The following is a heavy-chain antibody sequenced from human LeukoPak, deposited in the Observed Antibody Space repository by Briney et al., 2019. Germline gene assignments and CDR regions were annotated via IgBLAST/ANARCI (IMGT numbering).Heavy chain of an antibody. Sequence: SETLSLTCTVSGGSNSSNYWSWIRQPPGKGLEWIGYFYPSGSSYYNPSLKSRVTISVDTSKNQFSLKLSSVTAADTAVYYCARLAYVIGWFDPWGQGTLVTVSS. D-gene: IGHD2-21*01. CDR3: ARLAYVIGWFDP. CDR2: FYPSGSS. J-gene: IGHJ5*02. CDR1: GGSNSSNY. V-gene: IGHV4-4*09.